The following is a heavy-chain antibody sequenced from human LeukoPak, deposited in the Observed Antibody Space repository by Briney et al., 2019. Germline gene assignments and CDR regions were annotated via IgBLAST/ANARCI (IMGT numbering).Heavy chain of an antibody. CDR2: IYSSGST. V-gene: IGHV4-4*07. J-gene: IGHJ6*02. CDR3: ARSIVVVVSAIRYYYYGMDV. CDR1: GGSIINYY. Sequence: SETLSLTCTVSGGSIINYYWSWIRQPPGKGLEWIGRIYSSGSTNYNPSLKSRVTMSVDTSKNQFSLKLSSVTAADTAVYYCARSIVVVVSAIRYYYYGMDVWGQGTTVTVSS. D-gene: IGHD2-15*01.